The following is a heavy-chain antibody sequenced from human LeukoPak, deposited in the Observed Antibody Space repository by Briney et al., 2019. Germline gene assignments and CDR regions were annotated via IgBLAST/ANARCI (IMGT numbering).Heavy chain of an antibody. CDR3: ARGIAEFDP. Sequence: GGSLRLSCAASGFPFSNYWMHWVRHAPGKGLVWVSRINSDGSSTTYADSVKGRFTISRDNAKNTLYLQMNSLRAEDTAMYYCARGIAEFDPWGQGTLVTVSS. V-gene: IGHV3-74*01. CDR2: INSDGSST. D-gene: IGHD6-13*01. CDR1: GFPFSNYW. J-gene: IGHJ5*01.